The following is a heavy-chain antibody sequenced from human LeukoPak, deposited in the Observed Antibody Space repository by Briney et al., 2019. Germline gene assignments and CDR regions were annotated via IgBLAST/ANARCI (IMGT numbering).Heavy chain of an antibody. Sequence: MPSETLSLTCTVSGGSISSYYWSWIRQPAGKGLEWIGRIYTSGSTNYNPSLKSRVTMSVDTSKNQFSLKLSSVTAADTAVYYCARDRTTAGPYYFDHWGQGTLVTVSS. CDR2: IYTSGST. D-gene: IGHD6-19*01. V-gene: IGHV4-4*07. J-gene: IGHJ4*02. CDR3: ARDRTTAGPYYFDH. CDR1: GGSISSYY.